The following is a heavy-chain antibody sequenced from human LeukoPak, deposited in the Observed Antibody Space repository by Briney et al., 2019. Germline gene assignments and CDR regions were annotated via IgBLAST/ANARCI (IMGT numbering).Heavy chain of an antibody. CDR3: ARDIRARFDAFDI. V-gene: IGHV4-61*02. J-gene: IGHJ3*02. D-gene: IGHD2-2*02. CDR1: GGSISSGSYY. CDR2: IYTSGST. Sequence: PSETLSLTCTVSGGSISSGSYYWSWIRQPAGKGLEWIGRIYTSGSTNYNPSLKSRVTISVDTSKNQFSLKLSSVTAADAAVYYCARDIRARFDAFDIWGQGTMVTVSS.